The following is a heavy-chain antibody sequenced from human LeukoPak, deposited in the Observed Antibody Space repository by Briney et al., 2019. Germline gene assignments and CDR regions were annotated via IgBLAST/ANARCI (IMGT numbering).Heavy chain of an antibody. CDR2: ISGSGGST. CDR1: GFTFSSYA. V-gene: IGHV3-23*01. D-gene: IGHD3-22*01. CDR3: AKDSSYYYDSSGYTDY. J-gene: IGHJ4*02. Sequence: GGSLRLSCAASGFTFSSYAMSWVRQAPGKGLEWVSAISGSGGSTYYADSAKGRFTISRDNSKNTLYLQMNSLRAEDTAVYYCAKDSSYYYDSSGYTDYWGQGTLVTVSS.